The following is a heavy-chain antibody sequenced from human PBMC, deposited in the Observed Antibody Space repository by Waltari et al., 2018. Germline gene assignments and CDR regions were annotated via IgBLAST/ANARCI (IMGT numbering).Heavy chain of an antibody. CDR1: GYIFTNYY. V-gene: IGHV1-2*02. Sequence: QVLLVQSGAEVKKPGDSVKVSCKASGYIFTNYYLHWVRQAPGQGPEWMGWLNPDSVNANYAHNCRGRVTMTWDTSINTAFMDLSGLKSDDTAVYYCARDRTTMAARPGDYWGQGTLVTVSS. CDR3: ARDRTTMAARPGDY. CDR2: LNPDSVNA. J-gene: IGHJ4*02. D-gene: IGHD6-6*01.